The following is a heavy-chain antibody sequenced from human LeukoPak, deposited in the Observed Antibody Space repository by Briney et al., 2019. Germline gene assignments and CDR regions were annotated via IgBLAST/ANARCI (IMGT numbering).Heavy chain of an antibody. J-gene: IGHJ4*02. Sequence: ASVKVSCKASGYTFTGYYMHWVRQAPGQGLEWMGWINPNSGGTNYAQKFQGRVTMTRDTSISTAYMELRSLRSDDTAVYYCSRETDNYDVSGDLFDYWGQGTLVAVSS. CDR3: SRETDNYDVSGDLFDY. CDR2: INPNSGGT. CDR1: GYTFTGYY. D-gene: IGHD3-22*01. V-gene: IGHV1-2*02.